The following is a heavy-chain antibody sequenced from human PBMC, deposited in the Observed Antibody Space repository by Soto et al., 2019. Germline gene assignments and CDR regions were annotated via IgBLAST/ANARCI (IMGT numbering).Heavy chain of an antibody. V-gene: IGHV6-1*01. Sequence: SQTLSLSSAISGDSVSTTNITRTWKRNSQSRHLEWLGRTYYRSKWYNDYAESVKSRITINPDTSKNQFSLHLNSVTPEDTAVYYCVRLIGNSWLDFWGQGTLVTVSS. CDR3: VRLIGNSWLDF. CDR2: TYYRSKWYN. CDR1: GDSVSTTNIT. D-gene: IGHD1-26*01. J-gene: IGHJ5*01.